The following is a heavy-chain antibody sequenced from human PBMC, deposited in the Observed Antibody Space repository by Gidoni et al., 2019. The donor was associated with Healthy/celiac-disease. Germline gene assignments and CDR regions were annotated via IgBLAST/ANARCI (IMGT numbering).Heavy chain of an antibody. V-gene: IGHV3-74*01. D-gene: IGHD2-2*01. J-gene: IGHJ5*02. CDR3: ARGDYCSSTSSLCWYNWFDP. Sequence: FTISRDNAKNTLYLQMNSLRAEDTAVYYCARGDYCSSTSSLCWYNWFDPWGQGTLVTVSS.